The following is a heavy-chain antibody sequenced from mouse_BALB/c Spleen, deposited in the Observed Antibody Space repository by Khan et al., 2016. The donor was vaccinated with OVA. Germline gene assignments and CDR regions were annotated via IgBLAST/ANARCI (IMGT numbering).Heavy chain of an antibody. D-gene: IGHD1-1*01. Sequence: EVELVESGPGLVKPSQTVSLTCTVTGISITTGNYRWSWIRQFPGNKLEWIGNIYYSGTITYNPSLTSRTTITRDTSKNRFFLEMNSLTAEDTATYYGARDYGSLYWYFDVWGAGTTVTVSS. V-gene: IGHV3-5*02. J-gene: IGHJ1*01. CDR3: ARDYGSLYWYFDV. CDR1: GISITTGNYR. CDR2: IYYSGTI.